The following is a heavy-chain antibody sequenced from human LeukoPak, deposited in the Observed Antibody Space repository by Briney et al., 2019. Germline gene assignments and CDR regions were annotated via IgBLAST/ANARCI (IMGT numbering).Heavy chain of an antibody. V-gene: IGHV1-18*01. J-gene: IGHJ5*02. CDR1: GYTCTSYG. CDR2: ISAYNGNT. CDR3: ARQQQWLVGGNWFDP. D-gene: IGHD6-19*01. Sequence: ASVKVSCKASGYTCTSYGISWVRQAPGQGLEWMGWISAYNGNTNYAQKLQGRVTMTTDTSTSTAYMELRSLRSDDTAVYYCARQQQWLVGGNWFDPWGQGTLVTVSS.